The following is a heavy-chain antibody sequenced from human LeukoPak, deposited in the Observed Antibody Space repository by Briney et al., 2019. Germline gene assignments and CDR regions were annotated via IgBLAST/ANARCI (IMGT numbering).Heavy chain of an antibody. CDR2: TNGDGTDT. J-gene: IGHJ5*02. CDR3: ATGGEYYDGRGYGHDR. Sequence: PGGSLRLSCAASGFSFSSYWMHWVRQAPGMGLVWVSRTNGDGTDTIYADSVKGRFTISRDNSKNTLYLQMNSLRAEDTAVYYCATGGEYYDGRGYGHDRWGQGTLVTVSS. D-gene: IGHD3-22*01. CDR1: GFSFSSYW. V-gene: IGHV3-74*01.